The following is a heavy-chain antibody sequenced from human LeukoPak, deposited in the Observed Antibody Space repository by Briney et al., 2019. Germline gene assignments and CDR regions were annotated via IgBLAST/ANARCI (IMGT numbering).Heavy chain of an antibody. D-gene: IGHD4-17*01. CDR2: IYYSGST. CDR1: GGSISSGGYY. V-gene: IGHV4-31*03. Sequence: SQTLSLTCTVSGGSISSGGYYWSWIRQHPGKGLEWIGYIYYSGSTYYNPSLKCRVTISVDTSKNQFSLKLSSVTAADTAVYYCARATKYIGDYVRYYFDYWGQGTLVTVSS. J-gene: IGHJ4*02. CDR3: ARATKYIGDYVRYYFDY.